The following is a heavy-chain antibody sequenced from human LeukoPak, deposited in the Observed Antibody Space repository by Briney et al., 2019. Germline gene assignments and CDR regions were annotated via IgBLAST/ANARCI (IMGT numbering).Heavy chain of an antibody. CDR2: ISWNSGSI. Sequence: PGRSLRLSCAASGFTFDDYAMHWVRQAPGKGLEWVSGISWNSGSIGYADSVKGRFTISRDNAKNSLYLQMNSLRAEDTALYYCAKDSVAVAGSHWYFDLWGRGTLVTVFS. J-gene: IGHJ2*01. D-gene: IGHD6-19*01. CDR1: GFTFDDYA. CDR3: AKDSVAVAGSHWYFDL. V-gene: IGHV3-9*01.